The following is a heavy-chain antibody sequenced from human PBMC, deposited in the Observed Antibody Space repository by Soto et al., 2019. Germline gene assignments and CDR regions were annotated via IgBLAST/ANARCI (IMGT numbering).Heavy chain of an antibody. CDR3: ARAGGLNYYDTTVDY. J-gene: IGHJ4*02. D-gene: IGHD3-22*01. CDR2: INPSGGST. Sequence: ASVKVSCKASGYTFTSYYMHWVRQAPGQGLEWMGIINPSGGSTNYAQKLQGRVTMTTDTSTSTAYMELRSLRSDDTAVYYCARAGGLNYYDTTVDYWGQGTLVTVSS. CDR1: GYTFTSYY. V-gene: IGHV1-46*01.